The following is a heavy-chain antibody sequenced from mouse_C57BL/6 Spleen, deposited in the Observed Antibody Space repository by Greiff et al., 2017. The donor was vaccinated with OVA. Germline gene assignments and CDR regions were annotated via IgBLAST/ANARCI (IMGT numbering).Heavy chain of an antibody. CDR1: GYTFTSYW. J-gene: IGHJ2*01. V-gene: IGHV1-52*01. CDR3: ARENTTVVADYFDY. Sequence: VKLVESGAELVRPGSSVKLSCKASGYTFTSYWMHWVKQRPIQGLEWIGNIDPSDSETHYNQKFKDKATLTVDKSSSTAYMQLSSLTSEDSAVYYCARENTTVVADYFDYWGQGTTLTVSS. D-gene: IGHD1-1*01. CDR2: IDPSDSET.